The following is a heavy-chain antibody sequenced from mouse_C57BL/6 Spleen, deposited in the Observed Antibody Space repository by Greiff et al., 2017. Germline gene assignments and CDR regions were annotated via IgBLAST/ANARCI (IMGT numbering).Heavy chain of an antibody. Sequence: QVQLQPSGAELVRPGASVTLSCKASGYTFTDYEMHWVKQTPVHGLEWIGAIDPETGGTASNQKFKGKAILTADKSSSTAYMELRSLTSEDSAVYYCTRDYGSSYNYAMDYGGQGTSVTVSS. CDR2: IDPETGGT. D-gene: IGHD1-1*01. CDR1: GYTFTDYE. CDR3: TRDYGSSYNYAMDY. V-gene: IGHV1-15*01. J-gene: IGHJ4*01.